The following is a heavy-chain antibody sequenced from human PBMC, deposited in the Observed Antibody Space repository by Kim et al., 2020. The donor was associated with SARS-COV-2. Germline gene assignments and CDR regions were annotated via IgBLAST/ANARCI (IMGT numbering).Heavy chain of an antibody. D-gene: IGHD3-22*01. Sequence: SETLSLTCTVSGGSISSYYWSWIRQPPGKGLEWIGYIYYSGSTNYNPSLKSRVTISVDTSKNQFSLKLSSVTAADTAVYYCARDNYDSSGYPEGYAFDI. V-gene: IGHV4-59*01. CDR3: ARDNYDSSGYPEGYAFDI. J-gene: IGHJ3*02. CDR1: GGSISSYY. CDR2: IYYSGST.